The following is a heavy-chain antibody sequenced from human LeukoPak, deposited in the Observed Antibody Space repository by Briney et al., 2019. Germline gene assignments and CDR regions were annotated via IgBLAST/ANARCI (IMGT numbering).Heavy chain of an antibody. CDR2: IIPIFGTA. CDR1: GGTFISYA. CDR3: AIVVLDDYGDYGYFDY. Sequence: GASVKVSCKASGGTFISYAISWVRQAPGQGVEWMGGIIPIFGTANYAQKFQGRVTITTDESTSTAYMELSSLRSEDTAVYYCAIVVLDDYGDYGYFDYWGQGTLVTVSS. J-gene: IGHJ4*02. D-gene: IGHD4-17*01. V-gene: IGHV1-69*05.